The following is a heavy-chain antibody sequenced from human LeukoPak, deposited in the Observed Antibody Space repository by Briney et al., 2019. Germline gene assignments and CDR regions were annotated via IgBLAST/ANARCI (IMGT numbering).Heavy chain of an antibody. J-gene: IGHJ4*02. V-gene: IGHV1-46*01. D-gene: IGHD3-10*01. CDR1: QYTFTNYY. Sequence: ASVKASCMASQYTFTNYYVLPVAQSPGQGLAGMGIINPSGGSTSYAQKFQGRVTMTRDTSTSTVYMELSSLRSEDTAVYYCARAYGSGSYTLLFFDYWGQGTLVTVSS. CDR2: INPSGGST. CDR3: ARAYGSGSYTLLFFDY.